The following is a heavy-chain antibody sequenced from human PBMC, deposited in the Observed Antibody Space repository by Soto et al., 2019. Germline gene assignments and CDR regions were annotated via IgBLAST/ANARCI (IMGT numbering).Heavy chain of an antibody. J-gene: IGHJ6*04. D-gene: IGHD3-10*01. CDR2: IIPVLDVT. Sequence: QAQLVQSGAEVKKPGSSVKVSCKASGGTFNRETFRWVRQAPGQGLQWMGRIIPVLDVTEYPQNFQGRVTITADTSTSTVYLALSGLGSDDTAVYYCARGGKLGGDLDVWGKGTPVIVSS. CDR3: ARGGKLGGDLDV. V-gene: IGHV1-69*02. CDR1: GGTFNRET.